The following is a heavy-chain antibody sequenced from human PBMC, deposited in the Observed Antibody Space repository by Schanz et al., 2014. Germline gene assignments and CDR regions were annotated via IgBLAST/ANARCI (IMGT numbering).Heavy chain of an antibody. CDR3: ARHDNGGYDWEIYGMDV. V-gene: IGHV4-59*08. D-gene: IGHD5-12*01. Sequence: QVQLQESGPGLVKPSETLSLTCTVSGGSISSFYWSWIRQTPGKGLEWIGYIYYSGATNYNPSLTSRVTMLGEPSKNEPSLNLGSGTAADTAVYYCARHDNGGYDWEIYGMDVWGHGTTVSVSS. CDR2: IYYSGAT. CDR1: GGSISSFY. J-gene: IGHJ6*02.